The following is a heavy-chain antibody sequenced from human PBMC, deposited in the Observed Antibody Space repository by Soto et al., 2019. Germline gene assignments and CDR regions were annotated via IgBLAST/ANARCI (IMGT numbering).Heavy chain of an antibody. V-gene: IGHV3-30-3*01. CDR3: ARDPIPLELRFYFDY. D-gene: IGHD1-7*01. Sequence: GGSLRLSCAASGFTFSSYAMHWVRQAPGKGLEWVAVISYDGSNKYYADSVKGRFTISRDNSKNTLYLQMNSLRAEDTAVYYCARDPIPLELRFYFDYWGQGTLVTVSS. J-gene: IGHJ4*02. CDR2: ISYDGSNK. CDR1: GFTFSSYA.